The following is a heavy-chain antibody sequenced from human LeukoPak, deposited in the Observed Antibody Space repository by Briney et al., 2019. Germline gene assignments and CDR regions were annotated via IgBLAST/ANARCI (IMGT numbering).Heavy chain of an antibody. CDR1: GFTFSSYA. CDR3: VKGIATTGLRGNYFDY. V-gene: IGHV3-64D*09. Sequence: QPGGSLRLSCAASGFTFSSYAMHWVRQAPGKGLEYVSAITSNGGSTYYADSVKGRFTISRDSSKNTLYLQMSSLGAEDTAVYYCVKGIATTGLRGNYFDYWGQGTLVTVSS. D-gene: IGHD6-13*01. J-gene: IGHJ4*02. CDR2: ITSNGGST.